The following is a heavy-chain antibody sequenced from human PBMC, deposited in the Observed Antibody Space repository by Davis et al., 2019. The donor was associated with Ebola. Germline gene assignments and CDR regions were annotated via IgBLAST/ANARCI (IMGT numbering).Heavy chain of an antibody. CDR1: GYTLTELS. V-gene: IGHV1-24*01. Sequence: ASVKVSCKVSGYTLTELSMHWVRQAPGKGLEWMGGFDPEDGETIYAQKFQGRVTMTEDTSTDTAYMELSSLRSEDTAVYYCATAEQQGYYYYYGMDVWGQGTTVTVSS. CDR3: ATAEQQGYYYYYGMDV. CDR2: FDPEDGET. D-gene: IGHD6-13*01. J-gene: IGHJ6*02.